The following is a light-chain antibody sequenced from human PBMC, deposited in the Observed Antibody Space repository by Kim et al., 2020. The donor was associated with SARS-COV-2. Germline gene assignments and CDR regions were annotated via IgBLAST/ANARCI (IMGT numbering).Light chain of an antibody. J-gene: IGLJ1*01. Sequence: ALGQTVRSTCKGDSLRSDYASWYQQKPGQAPVLVIYGKNNRTSGIPDRFSGSSSGNTASLTITGAQAEDEADYYCNSRDSSGNLLVFGTGTKVTVL. CDR3: NSRDSSGNLLV. V-gene: IGLV3-19*01. CDR1: SLRSDY. CDR2: GKN.